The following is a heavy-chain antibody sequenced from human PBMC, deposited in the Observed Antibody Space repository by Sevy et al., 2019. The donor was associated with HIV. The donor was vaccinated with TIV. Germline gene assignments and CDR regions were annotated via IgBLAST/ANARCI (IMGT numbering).Heavy chain of an antibody. V-gene: IGHV4-30-2*01. CDR1: GGSIRSGVYS. D-gene: IGHD4-17*01. J-gene: IGHJ3*02. CDR3: SRDGGTMTTPGAFDI. CDR2: IYHSGNT. Sequence: SETLSLTCAVSGGSIRSGVYSWNWIRQPPGKGLEWIGYIYHSGNTCYNPSLKGRVTIPIDMSKNQFSLKMSSVTSADTAIYYCSRDGGTMTTPGAFDIWGQGAMVTVSS.